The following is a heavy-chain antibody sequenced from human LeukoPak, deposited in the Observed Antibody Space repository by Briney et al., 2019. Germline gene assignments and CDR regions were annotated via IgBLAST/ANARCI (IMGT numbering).Heavy chain of an antibody. D-gene: IGHD3-9*01. J-gene: IGHJ5*02. CDR2: INHSGST. CDR1: GGSFSGYY. CDR3: ARSSGYDILTGYFGP. Sequence: KPSETLSLTCAVYGGSFSGYYWSWIRQPPGKGLEWLGEINHSGSTNYNPSLKSRVTISVDRSKNQFSLKLSSVTAADTAVYYCARSSGYDILTGYFGPWGQGTLVTVSS. V-gene: IGHV4-34*01.